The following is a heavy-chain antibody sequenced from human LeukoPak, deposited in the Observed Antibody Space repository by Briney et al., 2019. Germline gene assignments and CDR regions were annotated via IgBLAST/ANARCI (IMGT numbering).Heavy chain of an antibody. J-gene: IGHJ4*02. D-gene: IGHD3-22*01. CDR3: ARAMIVVVSVDY. CDR1: GFTFSSYA. CDR2: ISYDGSNK. Sequence: QPGRSLRLTCAASGFTFSSYAMHWVRQAPGKGLEWVAVISYDGSNKYYADSVKGRFTISRDNSKNTLYLQMNSLRAEDTAVYYCARAMIVVVSVDYWGQGTLVTVSS. V-gene: IGHV3-30-3*01.